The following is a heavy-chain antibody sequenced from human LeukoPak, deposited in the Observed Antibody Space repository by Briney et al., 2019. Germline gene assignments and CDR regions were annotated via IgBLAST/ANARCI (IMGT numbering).Heavy chain of an antibody. Sequence: GASVKLSCKASGYTFTSYYIHWGRNPPGQGLELMGIINPNHSTTTYAKNFHSRVTMTRETTTNTHYLQLRSLISAETALYYYSRGDVLDRSVYNWFDPWGQGTLVIVSS. CDR2: INPNHSTT. D-gene: IGHD3-22*01. CDR1: GYTFTSYY. V-gene: IGHV1-46*01. CDR3: SRGDVLDRSVYNWFDP. J-gene: IGHJ5*02.